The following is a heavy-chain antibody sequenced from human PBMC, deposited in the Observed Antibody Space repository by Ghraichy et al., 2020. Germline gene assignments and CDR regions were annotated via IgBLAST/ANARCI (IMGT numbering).Heavy chain of an antibody. J-gene: IGHJ6*02. D-gene: IGHD2-2*01. CDR1: GFTFSSYG. Sequence: GGSLRLSCAASGFTFSSYGMHWVRQAPGKGLEWVAVIWYDGSKKYYADSVKGRFTISRDNSKNTLYLQMNSLRAEDTAVYYCAREDCSSTSCYEHYYYGMDVWGQGTTVTVSS. V-gene: IGHV3-33*01. CDR3: AREDCSSTSCYEHYYYGMDV. CDR2: IWYDGSKK.